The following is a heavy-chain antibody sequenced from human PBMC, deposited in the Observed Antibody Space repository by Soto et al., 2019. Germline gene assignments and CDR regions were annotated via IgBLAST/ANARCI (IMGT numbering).Heavy chain of an antibody. CDR3: AKDLGIGPVDPDNWFDP. D-gene: IGHD3-16*01. CDR1: GITFSSYA. V-gene: IGHV3-23*01. CDR2: ISVSGGST. J-gene: IGHJ5*02. Sequence: GGSLRLSCAASGITFSSYAMSWVRQSPGKGLEWVSAISVSGGSTYYADSVKGRFTISRDNSKNTLYLQMNSLRAEDTAVYYCAKDLGIGPVDPDNWFDPWGQGTLVTVSS.